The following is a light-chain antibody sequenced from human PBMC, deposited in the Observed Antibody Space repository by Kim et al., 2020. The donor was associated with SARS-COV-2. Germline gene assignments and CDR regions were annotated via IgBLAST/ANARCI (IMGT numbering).Light chain of an antibody. V-gene: IGLV3-21*04. J-gene: IGLJ2*01. Sequence: SYELTQPPSVSVAPGKTASFTCGGTNIGSKSVHWYQQKPGQAPVLVIYYDSDRPSGIPERFSGSNSGNTATLTISRVEAGDEADYYCQVWDTRDHLFGGGTQLTVL. CDR2: YDS. CDR3: QVWDTRDHL. CDR1: NIGSKS.